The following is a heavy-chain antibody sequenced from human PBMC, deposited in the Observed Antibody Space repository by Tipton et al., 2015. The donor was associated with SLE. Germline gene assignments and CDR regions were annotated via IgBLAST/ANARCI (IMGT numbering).Heavy chain of an antibody. J-gene: IGHJ3*01. V-gene: IGHV3-13*01. CDR1: GFTLSSYD. CDR3: ARGGSDAFDF. CDR2: IGTAGDT. Sequence: SLRLSCAASGFTLSSYDMHWVRQATGKGLEWVSAIGTAGDTYYPGSVKGRFTISRENAKHSLYLQMTNLRAGDTAVYYCARGGSDAFDFWGQGTRVTVSS. D-gene: IGHD3-16*01.